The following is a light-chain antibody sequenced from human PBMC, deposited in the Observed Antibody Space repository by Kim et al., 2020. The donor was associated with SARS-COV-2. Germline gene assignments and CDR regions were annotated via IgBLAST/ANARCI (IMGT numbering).Light chain of an antibody. J-gene: IGKJ5*01. CDR2: RAS. CDR1: QSIGTW. V-gene: IGKV1-5*03. CDR3: QQYNTYSIT. Sequence: ASVGDRVTITRLASQSIGTWLAWYQQKPGKVPKALIFRASSLESGVSSRFSGSGTGTEFTLTISSLQPDDSATYYCQQYNTYSITFGQGTRLEIK.